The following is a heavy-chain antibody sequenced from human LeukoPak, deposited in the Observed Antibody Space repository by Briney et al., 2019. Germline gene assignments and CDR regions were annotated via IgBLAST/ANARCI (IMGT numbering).Heavy chain of an antibody. J-gene: IGHJ6*03. Sequence: SETLSLTCAVYGGSFSNYYWSWIRQPPGKGLEWIGEINHSGSTNYNPSLKSRVTISVDTSKNQFSLKLSSVTAADTAVYYCARTVAAMGYYYYYMDVWGKGTTVTVSS. D-gene: IGHD6-19*01. V-gene: IGHV4-34*01. CDR1: GGSFSNYY. CDR2: INHSGST. CDR3: ARTVAAMGYYYYYMDV.